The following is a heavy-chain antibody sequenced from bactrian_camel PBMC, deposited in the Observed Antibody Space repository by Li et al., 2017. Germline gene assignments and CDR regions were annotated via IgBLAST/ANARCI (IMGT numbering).Heavy chain of an antibody. D-gene: IGHD1*01. CDR2: IDRDGST. CDR1: GHTYCDYD. J-gene: IGHJ4*01. CDR3: VRAGFNNEDNK. Sequence: HVQLVESGGGSVQPGGSLRLSCAASGHTYCDYDMTWYRQAPGKEREFVSAIDRDGSTTYADSVKGRFTISRDDAKNTVYLQMNSLKPEDTAKYHCVRAGFNNEDNKWGQGTQVTVS. V-gene: IGHV3S53*01.